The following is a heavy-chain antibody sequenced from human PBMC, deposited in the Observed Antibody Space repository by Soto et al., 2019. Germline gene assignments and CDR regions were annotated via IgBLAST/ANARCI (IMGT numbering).Heavy chain of an antibody. CDR1: GFTSSSYT. D-gene: IGHD3-9*01. Sequence: PGGSLRLSCAASGFTSSSYTMNWVRQAPGKGLEWVSYISSSSSTIYYADSVKGRFTISRDNAKNSLYLQMNSLRDEDTAVYYCASTRYFDWLSRGDWFDPWGQGTLVTVSS. CDR2: ISSSSSTI. CDR3: ASTRYFDWLSRGDWFDP. J-gene: IGHJ5*02. V-gene: IGHV3-48*02.